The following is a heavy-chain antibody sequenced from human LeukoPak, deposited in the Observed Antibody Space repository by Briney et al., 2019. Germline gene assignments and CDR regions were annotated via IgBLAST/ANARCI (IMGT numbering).Heavy chain of an antibody. D-gene: IGHD2-2*01. V-gene: IGHV3-15*01. CDR1: GFIFSSAW. CDR3: ARGLCTSSSCYQGSFDF. CDR2: ITNKTNGGTT. J-gene: IGHJ4*02. Sequence: GGSLRLSCEASGFIFSSAWMTWVRQAPGKGLEWVGHITNKTNGGTTDYAAPVKGRFIISRDDSKKTLYLQMNRLRTEDTAVYYCARGLCTSSSCYQGSFDFWGQGTLVTVSS.